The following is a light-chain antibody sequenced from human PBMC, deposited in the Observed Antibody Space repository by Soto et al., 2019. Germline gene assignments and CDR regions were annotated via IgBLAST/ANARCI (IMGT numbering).Light chain of an antibody. CDR1: SSHVGGYNY. Sequence: QSALTQPASVSGSPGQSITISCTGTSSHVGGYNYVSWYQQDPGKAPKLMIYEVSNRAAGVSNRFSGSKSGNTASLTISGLQAEDEADYYCSSYTSSSTPYVFGTGTKVTVL. CDR3: SSYTSSSTPYV. V-gene: IGLV2-14*01. J-gene: IGLJ1*01. CDR2: EVS.